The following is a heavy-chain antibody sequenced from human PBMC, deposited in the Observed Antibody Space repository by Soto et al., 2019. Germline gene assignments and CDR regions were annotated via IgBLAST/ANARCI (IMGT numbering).Heavy chain of an antibody. J-gene: IGHJ5*02. D-gene: IGHD3-10*01. Sequence: VASVKVSCKASGYTFTGYYVHWVRQAPGQGLEWMGWINPNGGGTNYAQKFQGWVTMTRDTSISTAYMELSRLRSDDTAVYYCARSQAGGSGSNCNDWHWFDPWGQGTMVTVST. CDR1: GYTFTGYY. CDR2: INPNGGGT. CDR3: ARSQAGGSGSNCNDWHWFDP. V-gene: IGHV1-2*04.